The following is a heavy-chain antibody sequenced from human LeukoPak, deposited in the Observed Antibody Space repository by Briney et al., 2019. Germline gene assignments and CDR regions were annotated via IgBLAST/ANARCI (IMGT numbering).Heavy chain of an antibody. D-gene: IGHD4-17*01. CDR3: AKDLGYGDYEASN. J-gene: IGHJ4*02. V-gene: IGHV3-23*01. CDR2: ISGSGGST. Sequence: GGSLRLSCAASGFTFSSYAMSWVRQAPGKGLEWVSAISGSGGSTYYADSVKGRFTISRDNSKNTLYLQMNSLRAEDTAVYHCAKDLGYGDYEASNWGQGTLVTVSS. CDR1: GFTFSSYA.